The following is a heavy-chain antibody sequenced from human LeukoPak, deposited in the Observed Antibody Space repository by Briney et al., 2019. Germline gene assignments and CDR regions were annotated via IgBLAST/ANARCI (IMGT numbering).Heavy chain of an antibody. CDR1: GYSISSGYY. CDR2: IYHSGST. CDR3: ARVGGDDYGDHGFDY. D-gene: IGHD4-17*01. Sequence: SETLSLTCTVSGYSISSGYYWGWIRQPPGKGLEWIGSIYHSGSTYYNPSLKGRVTISVDTSKNQFSLKLSSVTAADTAVYYCARVGGDDYGDHGFDYWGQGTLVTVSS. J-gene: IGHJ4*02. V-gene: IGHV4-38-2*02.